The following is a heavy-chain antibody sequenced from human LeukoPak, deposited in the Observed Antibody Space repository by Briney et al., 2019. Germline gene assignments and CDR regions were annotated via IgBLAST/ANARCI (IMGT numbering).Heavy chain of an antibody. CDR1: GGSFSGYY. V-gene: IGHV4-34*01. CDR3: ASVYDSSGYYPL. Sequence: SETLSLTCAVYGGSFSGYYWSWIRQPPGKGLEWIGEINHSGSTNYNPSLKSRVTISVDTSKNQFPLKLSSVTAADTAVYYCASVYDSSGYYPLGGQGTLVTVSS. CDR2: INHSGST. D-gene: IGHD3-22*01. J-gene: IGHJ4*02.